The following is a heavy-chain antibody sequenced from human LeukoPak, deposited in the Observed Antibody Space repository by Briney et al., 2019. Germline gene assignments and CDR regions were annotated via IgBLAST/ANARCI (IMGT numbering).Heavy chain of an antibody. CDR2: IYSGGST. CDR1: GFTVSSNY. J-gene: IGHJ6*02. CDR3: ARDPDGYYYRMDV. D-gene: IGHD5-24*01. Sequence: GGSLRLSCAASGFTVSSNYMSWVRQAPGKGLEWVSVIYSGGSTYYADSVKGRFTISRDNSKNTLYLQMNSLRAEDTAVYYCARDPDGYYYRMDVWGQGTTVTVSS. V-gene: IGHV3-53*01.